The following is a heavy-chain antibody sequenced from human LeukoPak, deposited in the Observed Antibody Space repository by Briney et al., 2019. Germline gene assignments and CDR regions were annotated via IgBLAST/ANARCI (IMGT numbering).Heavy chain of an antibody. CDR3: AKDQSSGYCFDY. Sequence: GGSLRLSCAASGFTFSSYAMSWVRQAPGKGLEWVSAISGSGGSTHYADSVKGRFTISRDNSKNTLYLQMNSLRAEDTAVYYCAKDQSSGYCFDYWGKGTLVTVSS. CDR1: GFTFSSYA. J-gene: IGHJ4*02. D-gene: IGHD5-12*01. CDR2: ISGSGGST. V-gene: IGHV3-23*01.